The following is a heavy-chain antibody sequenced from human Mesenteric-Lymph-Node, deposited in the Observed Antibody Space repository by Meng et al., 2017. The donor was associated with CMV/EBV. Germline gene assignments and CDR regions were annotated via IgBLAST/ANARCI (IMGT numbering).Heavy chain of an antibody. CDR3: AKDVRWGSYYYYGMDV. CDR1: GFTFSSYW. D-gene: IGHD2-21*01. Sequence: GGSLRLSCAASGFTFSSYWMSWVRQAPGKGLEWVANIKQDGSEKYYVDSVKGRFTISRDNAKNSLYLQMNSLRAEDTAVYYCAKDVRWGSYYYYGMDVWGQGTTVTVSS. V-gene: IGHV3-7*03. J-gene: IGHJ6*02. CDR2: IKQDGSEK.